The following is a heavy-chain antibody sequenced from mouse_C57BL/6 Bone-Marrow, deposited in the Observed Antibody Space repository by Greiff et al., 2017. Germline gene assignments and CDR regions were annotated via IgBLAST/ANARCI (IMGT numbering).Heavy chain of an antibody. D-gene: IGHD6-1*01. V-gene: IGHV1-50*01. J-gene: IGHJ1*03. Sequence: QVQLQQPGAELVKPGASVKLSCKASGYTFTSYWMQWVKQRPGQGLEWIGEIDPSDSYTNYNQKFKGKATLTVDTSSSTAYMQLSSLTSEDSAVYYCARGATYSYFDVWGTGTTVTVSS. CDR2: IDPSDSYT. CDR3: ARGATYSYFDV. CDR1: GYTFTSYW.